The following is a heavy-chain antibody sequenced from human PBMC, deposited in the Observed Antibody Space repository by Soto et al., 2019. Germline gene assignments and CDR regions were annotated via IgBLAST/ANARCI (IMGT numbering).Heavy chain of an antibody. CDR3: AKDWPDYYDFWSGYPNGMEV. CDR1: GFTFSSYA. V-gene: IGHV3-23*01. CDR2: ISGSGGST. Sequence: GWSLRLSCAASGFTFSSYAMSLVRQAPGKGLEWVSAISGSGGSTYYADSVKGRFTIHRENSKNTLSLQMNSLRAEDTAVYYCAKDWPDYYDFWSGYPNGMEVWGQGTKVTVSS. J-gene: IGHJ6*02. D-gene: IGHD3-3*01.